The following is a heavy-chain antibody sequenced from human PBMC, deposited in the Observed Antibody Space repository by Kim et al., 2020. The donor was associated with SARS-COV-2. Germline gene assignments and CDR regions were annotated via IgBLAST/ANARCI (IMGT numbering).Heavy chain of an antibody. J-gene: IGHJ4*02. CDR3: ARLPGGGATYHWGIDY. CDR1: GGSISSYY. D-gene: IGHD1-26*01. Sequence: SETLSLTCTVSGGSISSYYWSWIRQPPGKGLEWIGYIYYSGSTNYNPSLKSRVTISVDTSKNQFSLKLSSVTAADTAVYYCARLPGGGATYHWGIDYWGQGALVAVSS. V-gene: IGHV4-59*08. CDR2: IYYSGST.